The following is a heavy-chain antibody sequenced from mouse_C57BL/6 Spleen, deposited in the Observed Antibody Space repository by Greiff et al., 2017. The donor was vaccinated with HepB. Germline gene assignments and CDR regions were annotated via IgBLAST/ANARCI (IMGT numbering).Heavy chain of an antibody. CDR3: TRGGGLRREYYFDY. V-gene: IGHV5-9-1*02. CDR1: GFTFSSYA. D-gene: IGHD1-1*01. Sequence: EVKVVESGEGLVKPGGSLKLSCAASGFTFSSYAMSWVRQTPEKRLEWVAYISSGGDYIYYADTVKGRFTISRDNARNTLYLQMSSLKSEDTAMYYCTRGGGLRREYYFDYWGQGTTLTVSS. J-gene: IGHJ2*01. CDR2: ISSGGDYI.